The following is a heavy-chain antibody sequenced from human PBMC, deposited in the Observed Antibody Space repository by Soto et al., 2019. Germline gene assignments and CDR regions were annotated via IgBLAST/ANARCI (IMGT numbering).Heavy chain of an antibody. CDR3: TTLYYYGSGSYYNPSWP. J-gene: IGHJ5*02. CDR1: GFTFSNAW. CDR2: IKSKTDGGTT. D-gene: IGHD3-10*01. V-gene: IGHV3-15*07. Sequence: LRLSCAASGFTFSNAWMNWVRQAPGKGLEWVGRIKSKTDGGTTDYAAPVKGRFTISRDDSKNTLYLQMNSLKTEDTAVYYCTTLYYYGSGSYYNPSWPWGQGTLVTVSS.